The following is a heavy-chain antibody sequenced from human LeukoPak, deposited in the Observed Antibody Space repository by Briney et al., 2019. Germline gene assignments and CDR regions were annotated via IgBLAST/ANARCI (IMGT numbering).Heavy chain of an antibody. V-gene: IGHV3-11*04. J-gene: IGHJ4*02. CDR2: TSSRGDIR. CDR1: GFSFSDYY. CDR3: ARFGSGWGSFDF. Sequence: GGSLRLSCAASGFSFSDYYMSWIRQAPGKGPEWVSYTSSRGDIRYYPDSVKGRFTISRDNAKNLLYLQMNSLRAEDTAVYYCARFGSGWGSFDFWGQGTLVTVSP. D-gene: IGHD3-16*01.